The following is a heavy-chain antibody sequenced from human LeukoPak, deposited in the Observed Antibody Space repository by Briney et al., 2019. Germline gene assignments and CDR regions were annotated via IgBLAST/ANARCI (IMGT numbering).Heavy chain of an antibody. J-gene: IGHJ4*02. CDR3: ARHRRIVGGLDY. CDR1: GGSFSGYY. Sequence: PSETLSLTCAVYGGSFSGYYWSWIRQPPGKGLEWIGHIYYSGSIKYNPSLESRVTISVDTSKNQFSLRLSSVTAADMAVYYCARHRRIVGGLDYWGQGSLVTVSS. V-gene: IGHV4-59*01. CDR2: IYYSGSI. D-gene: IGHD1-26*01.